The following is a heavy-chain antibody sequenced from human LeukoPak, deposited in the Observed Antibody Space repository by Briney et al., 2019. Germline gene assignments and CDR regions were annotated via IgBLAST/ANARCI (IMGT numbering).Heavy chain of an antibody. V-gene: IGHV4-34*01. CDR3: ARALGAFDI. J-gene: IGHJ3*02. CDR2: ISQSGST. CDR1: GGSFSFYY. Sequence: PSETLSLTCAVYGGSFSFYYWSWIRQPPGKGLEWIGEISQSGSTNYNPSLKSRVNISLDTSENQFSLKLSSVTAADTAVYYCARALGAFDIWGQGTMVTVSS.